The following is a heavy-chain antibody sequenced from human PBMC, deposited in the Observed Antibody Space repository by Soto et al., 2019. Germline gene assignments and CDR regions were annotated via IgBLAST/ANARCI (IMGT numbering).Heavy chain of an antibody. D-gene: IGHD3-10*01. CDR3: SRRYSFGSGRYGLDV. CDR1: GGSISSNKNY. J-gene: IGHJ6*02. CDR2: ISYSGST. V-gene: IGHV4-39*01. Sequence: LSLTCTVSGGSISSNKNYLGWFRQPPGRGLEWIGTISYSGSTYYNPSLNGRVIISADTSKNQFSLKLSSLTAADTAVYYCSRRYSFGSGRYGLDVWGQGTMVTVSS.